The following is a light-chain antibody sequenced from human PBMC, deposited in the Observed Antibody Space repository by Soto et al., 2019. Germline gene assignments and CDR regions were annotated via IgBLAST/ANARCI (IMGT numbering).Light chain of an antibody. CDR1: QDISNY. V-gene: IGKV1-33*01. Sequence: DIKMTQSPSSLSASVGDRVTITCQASQDISNYLNWYQQKPVRAPKLLIYDASKLETGFPTRFSGGGSRTDFTFTISSLQPEDFATYYCQQYDNLPLTFGPGTKVHIK. CDR3: QQYDNLPLT. J-gene: IGKJ3*01. CDR2: DAS.